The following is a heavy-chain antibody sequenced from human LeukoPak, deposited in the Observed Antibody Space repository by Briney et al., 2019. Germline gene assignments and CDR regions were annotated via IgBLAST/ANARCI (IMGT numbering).Heavy chain of an antibody. CDR2: IIPIFGTA. Sequence: ASVKVSCKASGGTFSSYAISWVRQAPGQGLEWMGGIIPIFGTAIYAQKFQGRVTMTEDTSTDTAYMELSSLRSEDTAVYYCATVVRSPRYCSSTSCYAGWFDPWGQGTLVTVSS. D-gene: IGHD2-2*01. J-gene: IGHJ5*02. V-gene: IGHV1-69*06. CDR3: ATVVRSPRYCSSTSCYAGWFDP. CDR1: GGTFSSYA.